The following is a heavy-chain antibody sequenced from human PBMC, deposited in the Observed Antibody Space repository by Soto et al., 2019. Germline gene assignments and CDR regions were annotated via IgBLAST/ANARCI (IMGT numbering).Heavy chain of an antibody. D-gene: IGHD6-19*01. Sequence: QVQLQQWGAGLLKPSETLSLTCAVYGGSFSGYYWSWIRQPPGKGLEWIGEINHSGSTNYNPSLKSRVTISVDTSKNQFSLKLSSVTVADTAVYYCARDFRRIAVAGSDAFDIWGQGTMVTVSS. V-gene: IGHV4-34*01. CDR1: GGSFSGYY. J-gene: IGHJ3*02. CDR3: ARDFRRIAVAGSDAFDI. CDR2: INHSGST.